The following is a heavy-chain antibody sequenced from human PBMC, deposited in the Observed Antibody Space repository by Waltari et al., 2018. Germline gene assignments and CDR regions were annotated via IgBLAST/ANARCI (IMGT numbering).Heavy chain of an antibody. V-gene: IGHV1-2*02. Sequence: QVQLVQSGAEVKKPGASVKVSCEASGYTFTGYYLHWVRQAPGQGLECMGWIDPNSGATNYAKKFLGRVTMTRDTSISTAYMELSRLRSDDTAFYYCARGSIAAGSFDYWGQGTLVTVSS. CDR2: IDPNSGAT. D-gene: IGHD6-6*01. CDR1: GYTFTGYY. J-gene: IGHJ4*01. CDR3: ARGSIAAGSFDY.